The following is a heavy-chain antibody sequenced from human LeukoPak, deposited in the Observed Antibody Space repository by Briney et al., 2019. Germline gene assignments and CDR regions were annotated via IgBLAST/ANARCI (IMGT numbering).Heavy chain of an antibody. J-gene: IGHJ4*02. CDR1: GGSISSSSYY. CDR2: IYYSGST. D-gene: IGHD2/OR15-2a*01. CDR3: ARGGSFLGRTIDY. Sequence: SETLSLTCTVSGGSISSSSYYWGWIRQPPGKGLEWIGSIYYSGSTYYNPSLKSRVTMSVDTSKNQFSLKLSSVTAADTAVYYCARGGSFLGRTIDYWGQGTLVTVSS. V-gene: IGHV4-39*07.